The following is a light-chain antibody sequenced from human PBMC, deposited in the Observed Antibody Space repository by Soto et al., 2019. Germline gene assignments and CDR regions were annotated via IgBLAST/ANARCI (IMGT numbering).Light chain of an antibody. Sequence: AIQMTQSPSSLSASVGDRVTITCRASQGIRNDVGWYQQKPGKAPELLIYAASSLQTGVPSRFSGSGSGTDFTLTIASLQPDDFATYYCQQYETFSGTFGPGTKVDIK. CDR1: QGIRND. CDR2: AAS. V-gene: IGKV1-6*01. CDR3: QQYETFSGT. J-gene: IGKJ1*01.